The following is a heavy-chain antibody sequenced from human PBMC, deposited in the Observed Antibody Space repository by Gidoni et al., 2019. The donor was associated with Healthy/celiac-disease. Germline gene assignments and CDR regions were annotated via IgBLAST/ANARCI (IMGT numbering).Heavy chain of an antibody. D-gene: IGHD6-13*01. CDR2: IYYSGST. CDR1: GGSISSSSYY. CDR3: ARQAAAGTFDY. V-gene: IGHV4-39*01. J-gene: IGHJ4*02. Sequence: QLQLQESVPGLVKPSETLSLTCTVSGGSISSSSYYWGWIRQPPGKGLEWIRSIYYSGSTYYNPSLKSRVTISVDTSKNQFSLKLSSVTAADTAVYYCARQAAAGTFDYWGQGTLVTVSS.